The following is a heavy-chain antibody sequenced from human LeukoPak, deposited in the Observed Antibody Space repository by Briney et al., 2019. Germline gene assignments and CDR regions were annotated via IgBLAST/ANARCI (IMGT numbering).Heavy chain of an antibody. V-gene: IGHV1-18*01. CDR2: ISAYNGNT. D-gene: IGHD3-22*01. Sequence: GASVKVSCKASGYTFTSYGISWVRQAPGQGLEWMGWISAYNGNTNYAQKLQGRVTMTTDTSTSTAYMELRSLRPDDTAVYHCAITYYYDSSGYYWGQGTLVTVSS. J-gene: IGHJ4*02. CDR3: AITYYYDSSGYY. CDR1: GYTFTSYG.